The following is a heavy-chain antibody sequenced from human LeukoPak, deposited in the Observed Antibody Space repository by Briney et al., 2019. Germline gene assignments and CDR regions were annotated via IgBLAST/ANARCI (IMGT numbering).Heavy chain of an antibody. V-gene: IGHV3-23*01. D-gene: IGHD3-16*02. CDR2: ISGSGGST. CDR3: AKGARPGDYVWGSYRPDAFDI. Sequence: GGSLRLSCAASGFTFSSYGMSWVRQAPGKGLEWVSAISGSGGSTYYADSVKGRFTISRDNSKNTLYLQMNSLRAEDTAVYYCAKGARPGDYVWGSYRPDAFDIWGQGTMVTVSS. J-gene: IGHJ3*02. CDR1: GFTFSSYG.